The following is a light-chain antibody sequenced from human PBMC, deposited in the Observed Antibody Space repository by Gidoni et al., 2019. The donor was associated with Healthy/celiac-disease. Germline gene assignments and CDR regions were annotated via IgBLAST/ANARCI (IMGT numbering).Light chain of an antibody. CDR3: QQSYSTQFT. Sequence: DIQMTQSPSSLSASVGDRVTITCRASQSISSYLNWYQQKPGKAHKLLIYAASSLQSGVPSRFSGRGSGTDFNLTISSLQPEDFATYYCQQSYSTQFTFGPGTKVEIK. J-gene: IGKJ3*01. CDR2: AAS. CDR1: QSISSY. V-gene: IGKV1-39*01.